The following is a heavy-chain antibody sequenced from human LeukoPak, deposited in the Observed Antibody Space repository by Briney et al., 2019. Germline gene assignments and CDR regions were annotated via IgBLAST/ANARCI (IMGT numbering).Heavy chain of an antibody. D-gene: IGHD3-16*01. Sequence: SETLSLTCTVSGGSISSYYWSWIRQPPGKGLEWIGYIYTSGSNNYNPSLKSRVTISVDTSKNQFSLKLSSVTAADTAVYYCARLENGLSIWGDYYYMDVWGKGTTVTVSS. CDR2: IYTSGSN. V-gene: IGHV4-4*09. J-gene: IGHJ6*03. CDR1: GGSISSYY. CDR3: ARLENGLSIWGDYYYMDV.